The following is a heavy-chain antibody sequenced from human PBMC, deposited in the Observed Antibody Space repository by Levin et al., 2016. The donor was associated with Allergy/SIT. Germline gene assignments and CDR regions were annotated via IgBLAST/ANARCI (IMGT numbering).Heavy chain of an antibody. CDR3: ARDPRFTVTTSYYYYYMDV. CDR2: ISSSGSTI. V-gene: IGHV3-11*01. CDR1: GFTFSDYY. J-gene: IGHJ6*03. Sequence: GESLKISCAASGFTFSDYYMSWIRQAPGKGLEWVSYISSSGSTIYYADSVKGRFTISRDNAKNSLYLQMNSLRAEDTAVYYCARDPRFTVTTSYYYYYMDVWGKGTTVTVSS. D-gene: IGHD4-11*01.